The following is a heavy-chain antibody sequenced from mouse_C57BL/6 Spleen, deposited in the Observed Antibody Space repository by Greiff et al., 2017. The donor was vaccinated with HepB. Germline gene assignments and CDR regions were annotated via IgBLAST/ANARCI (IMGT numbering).Heavy chain of an antibody. Sequence: EVMLVESEGGLVQPGSSMKLSCTASGFTFSDYYMAWVRQVPEKGLEWVANINYDGSSTYYLDSLKSRFIISRDNAKNILYLQMSSLKSEDTATYYCARDGRKLTLDAMDYWGQGTSVTVSS. V-gene: IGHV5-16*01. D-gene: IGHD3-2*02. CDR1: GFTFSDYY. J-gene: IGHJ4*01. CDR2: INYDGSST. CDR3: ARDGRKLTLDAMDY.